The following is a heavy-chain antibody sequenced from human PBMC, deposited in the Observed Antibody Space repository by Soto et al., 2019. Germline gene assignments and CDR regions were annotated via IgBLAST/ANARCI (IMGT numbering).Heavy chain of an antibody. Sequence: VQLVESGGGVVQPGRSLRLSCAASGFAISGYGMHWIRQAPGKGLEWVTLISYDGSHKYYADSVKGRFTISRDNSENTVYLEVSSLRVEDTAVYYCAKDRAGYSRGMDVWGQGTTVTVSS. D-gene: IGHD5-12*01. J-gene: IGHJ6*02. CDR2: ISYDGSHK. CDR1: GFAISGYG. CDR3: AKDRAGYSRGMDV. V-gene: IGHV3-30*18.